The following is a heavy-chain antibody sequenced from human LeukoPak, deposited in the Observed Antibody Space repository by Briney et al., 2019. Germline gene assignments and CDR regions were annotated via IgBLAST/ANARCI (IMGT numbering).Heavy chain of an antibody. J-gene: IGHJ4*02. CDR2: ISYDGSNK. Sequence: GGSLRLSCAASGFTFSSYAMHWVRQAPGKGLEWVAVISYDGSNKYYADSVKGRFTISRDDSKNTLYLQMNSLRAEDTAVYYGARARGALSYWGQGTLITVSS. CDR1: GFTFSSYA. V-gene: IGHV3-30-3*01. D-gene: IGHD1-26*01. CDR3: ARARGALSY.